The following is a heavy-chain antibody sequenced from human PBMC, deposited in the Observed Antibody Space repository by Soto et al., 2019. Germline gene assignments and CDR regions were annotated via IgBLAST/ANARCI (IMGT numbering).Heavy chain of an antibody. CDR2: IRSKAYGGTT. CDR3: TRDILRGPLTYYDFWSGYYSTPGYYYYGMDV. CDR1: GFTFGDYA. J-gene: IGHJ6*02. D-gene: IGHD3-3*01. Sequence: PGGSLRLSCTASGFTFGDYAMSWFRQAPGKGLEWVGFIRSKAYGGTTEYAASVKGRFTISRDDSKSIAYLQMNSLKTEDTAVYYCTRDILRGPLTYYDFWSGYYSTPGYYYYGMDVWGQGTTVTVSS. V-gene: IGHV3-49*03.